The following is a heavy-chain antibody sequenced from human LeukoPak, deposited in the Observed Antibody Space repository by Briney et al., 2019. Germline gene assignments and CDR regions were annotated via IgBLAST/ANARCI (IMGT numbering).Heavy chain of an antibody. CDR1: GASLSSYY. CDR3: ATTGIGPFDY. Sequence: PSETLSLTCTVSGASLSSYYWNWIRQPAGKGLEWIGRIYTSGSTNYNPSLKSRATMSVDTSKNQFSLKLSSVTAADTAVYYCATTGIGPFDYWGQGTLVTVSS. V-gene: IGHV4-4*07. CDR2: IYTSGST. D-gene: IGHD1-1*01. J-gene: IGHJ4*02.